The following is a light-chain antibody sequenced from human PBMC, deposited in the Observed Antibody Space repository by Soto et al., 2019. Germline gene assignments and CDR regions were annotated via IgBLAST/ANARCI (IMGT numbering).Light chain of an antibody. Sequence: QSVLTQPPSVSGAPGQRVTISCTGSSSNIGEGYDVHWYQQFPGTAPKLLIYGNSNRPSGVPDRFSGSKSGTSASLAITGLQAEDEADYYCQSYDSSPRFGGGTKLTVL. J-gene: IGLJ3*02. CDR2: GNS. CDR3: QSYDSSPR. CDR1: SSNIGEGYD. V-gene: IGLV1-40*01.